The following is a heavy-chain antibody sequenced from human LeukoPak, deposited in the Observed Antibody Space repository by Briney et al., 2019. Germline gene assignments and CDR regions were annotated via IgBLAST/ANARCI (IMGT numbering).Heavy chain of an antibody. J-gene: IGHJ5*02. V-gene: IGHV4-39*07. Sequence: SETLSLTCTVSGGSISSSNYYWGWIRQPPGKGLEWIGNIYYSGSTNYNPSLKSRVTISVDTSKNQFSLKLSSVAAADTAVYYCARGGGRFDPWGQGTLVTVSS. D-gene: IGHD3-10*01. CDR2: IYYSGST. CDR1: GGSISSSNYY. CDR3: ARGGGRFDP.